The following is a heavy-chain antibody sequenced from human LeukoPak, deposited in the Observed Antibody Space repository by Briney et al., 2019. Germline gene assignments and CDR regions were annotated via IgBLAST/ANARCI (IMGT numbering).Heavy chain of an antibody. D-gene: IGHD4-23*01. CDR2: IFYSGSN. CDR3: ARFTTVVPAFWYFDL. Sequence: SETLSLTCTVSGASISNYYWSWIRQPPGKGLEWIGYIFYSGSNKYNPSLKSRVTISLDTSKNQFSLQLRSVTAADTALYYCARFTTVVPAFWYFDLWGRGTLVTVSS. J-gene: IGHJ2*01. V-gene: IGHV4-59*08. CDR1: GASISNYY.